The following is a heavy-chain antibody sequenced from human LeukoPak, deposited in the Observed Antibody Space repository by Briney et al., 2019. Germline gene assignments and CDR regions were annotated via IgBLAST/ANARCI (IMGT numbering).Heavy chain of an antibody. J-gene: IGHJ6*03. Sequence: SGTLSLTCTVSGGSISSYYWSWIRQPPGKGLEWIGYIYYSGSTNYNPSLKSRVTISVDTSKNQFSLKLSSVTAADTAVYYCARGYSYYCYYMDVWGKGTTVTVSS. CDR1: GGSISSYY. D-gene: IGHD5-18*01. CDR3: ARGYSYYCYYMDV. V-gene: IGHV4-59*01. CDR2: IYYSGST.